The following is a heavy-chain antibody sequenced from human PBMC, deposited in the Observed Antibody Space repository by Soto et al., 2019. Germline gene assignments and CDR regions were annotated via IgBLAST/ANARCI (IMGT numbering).Heavy chain of an antibody. J-gene: IGHJ6*02. D-gene: IGHD3-10*01. Sequence: GASVKVSCKASGYTFTSYAMHWVRQAPGQRLEWMGWINAGNGNTKYSQKFQGRVTITRDTSASTAYMELSSLRSEDTAVYCCARDFMVRFYYYYGMDVWGQGTTVTVSS. CDR2: INAGNGNT. V-gene: IGHV1-3*01. CDR3: ARDFMVRFYYYYGMDV. CDR1: GYTFTSYA.